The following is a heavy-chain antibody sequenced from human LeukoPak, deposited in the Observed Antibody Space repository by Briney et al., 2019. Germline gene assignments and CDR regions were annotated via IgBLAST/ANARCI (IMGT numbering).Heavy chain of an antibody. CDR2: IIPSFSLT. J-gene: IGHJ4*02. CDR1: GYTFTGYY. V-gene: IGHV1-69*04. CDR3: ARELGGHYFDH. D-gene: IGHD3-16*01. Sequence: GASVKVSCKASGYTFTGYYMHWVRQAPGQGLEWMGRIIPSFSLTTYAQKFQGRATITADKSTSTVYMQLSRLRSEDTAVYYCARELGGHYFDHWGQGSLVTVSS.